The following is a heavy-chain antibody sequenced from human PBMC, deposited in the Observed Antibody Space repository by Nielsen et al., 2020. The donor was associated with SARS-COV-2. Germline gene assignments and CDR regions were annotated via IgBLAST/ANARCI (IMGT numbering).Heavy chain of an antibody. CDR3: VRHANFLYYFDY. V-gene: IGHV3-33*05. CDR1: GFGFSSYG. D-gene: IGHD2-8*01. CDR2: ISYDGRER. J-gene: IGHJ4*02. Sequence: GGSLRLSCAASGFGFSSYGMHWVRQAPGKGLEWVAVISYDGRERSYADSVKGRFTISRDNAQKTVHLQMNSLRAEDTAVYYCVRHANFLYYFDYWGQGILVTVSS.